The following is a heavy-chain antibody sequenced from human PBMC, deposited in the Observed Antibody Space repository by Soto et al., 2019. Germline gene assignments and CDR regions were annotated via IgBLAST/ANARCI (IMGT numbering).Heavy chain of an antibody. Sequence: PGGSLRLSCAASGFTVSSNYMSWVRQAPGKGLEWVSVIYSGGSTYYADSVKGRFTISRDNSKNTLYLQMNSLRAEDTAVYYCAGDLSYSSGWFDYWGQGTLVTVSS. CDR1: GFTVSSNY. CDR3: AGDLSYSSGWFDY. D-gene: IGHD6-19*01. J-gene: IGHJ4*02. CDR2: IYSGGST. V-gene: IGHV3-53*01.